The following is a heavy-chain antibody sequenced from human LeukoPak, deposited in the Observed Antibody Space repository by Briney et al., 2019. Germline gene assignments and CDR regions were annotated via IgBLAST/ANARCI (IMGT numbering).Heavy chain of an antibody. D-gene: IGHD2-8*01. Sequence: GGSLRLSCAASGFTFTSHWMSWVRQAPGKGLEWVARMNLDGSEKYYVDSVKGRFTISRDNAKTSLYLEMNSLRADDTAVYYCARDATYCTNGVCYTRFDYWGQGTLVTVSS. J-gene: IGHJ4*02. CDR1: GFTFTSHW. CDR2: MNLDGSEK. V-gene: IGHV3-7*01. CDR3: ARDATYCTNGVCYTRFDY.